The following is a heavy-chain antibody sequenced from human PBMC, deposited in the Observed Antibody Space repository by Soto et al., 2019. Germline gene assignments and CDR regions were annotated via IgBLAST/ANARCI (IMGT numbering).Heavy chain of an antibody. J-gene: IGHJ6*02. CDR1: GFTFSSYW. Sequence: EVQLVESGGGLVQPGGSLRLSCAASGFTFSSYWMSWVRQAPVKGLEWVGNIKQDGSEKNYVDFMDGRFTISRDNAENSLYLQMNSLRAEDTAVYYCARIASAGRGWDVWGQGTTVVVSS. V-gene: IGHV3-7*01. CDR2: IKQDGSEK. D-gene: IGHD6-13*01. CDR3: ARIASAGRGWDV.